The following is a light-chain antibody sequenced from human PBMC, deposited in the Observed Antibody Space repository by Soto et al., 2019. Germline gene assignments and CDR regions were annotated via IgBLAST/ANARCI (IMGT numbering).Light chain of an antibody. CDR2: SNN. J-gene: IGLJ2*01. CDR3: AAWDDSLNGPHVV. Sequence: QSVLTQPPSASGTPGQRVTISCYGSSSNIGSNTVNWYQQLPGTAPKLLIYSNNQRPSGVPDRFSGSKSGTSASLAISGLQSEDEADYYCAAWDDSLNGPHVVFGGGTTLTVL. CDR1: SSNIGSNT. V-gene: IGLV1-44*01.